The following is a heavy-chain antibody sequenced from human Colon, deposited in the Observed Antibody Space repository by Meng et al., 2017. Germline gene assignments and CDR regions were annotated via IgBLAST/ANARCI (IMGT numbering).Heavy chain of an antibody. V-gene: IGHV1-46*01. Sequence: ASVKVSCKASGFTFSNKSMHWRRQAPGQGLEWMGMINSSGTRTTFTQEFQGRVTLTRDTSTHTVYMELNTLRSEDTAVYYSATHALGPYYLFDSWGRGTLVTVSS. CDR1: GFTFSNKS. CDR3: ATHALGPYYLFDS. CDR2: INSSGTRT. J-gene: IGHJ4*02. D-gene: IGHD2/OR15-2a*01.